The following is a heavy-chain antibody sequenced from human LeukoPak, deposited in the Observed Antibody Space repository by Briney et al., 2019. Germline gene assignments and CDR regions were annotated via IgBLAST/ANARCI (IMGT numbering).Heavy chain of an antibody. D-gene: IGHD2-15*01. V-gene: IGHV3-7*01. CDR1: GFNFSRYW. J-gene: IGHJ4*02. CDR3: ARASLAATFFDY. Sequence: PGGSLRFSCAASGFNFSRYWMRWVRQAPGKGLEWVANIKQDGSEKDYVNSVTGRSTISRDNAKNSLYLQMNSLRVEDTAVYYCARASLAATFFDYWGQGTLVTVSS. CDR2: IKQDGSEK.